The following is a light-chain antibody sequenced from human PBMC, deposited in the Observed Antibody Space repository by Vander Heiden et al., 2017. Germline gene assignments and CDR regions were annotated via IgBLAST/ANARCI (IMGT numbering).Light chain of an antibody. CDR2: GAS. J-gene: IGKJ2*01. CDR3: QQYNSWPLYT. CDR1: QSVSSN. Sequence: DIVITKSPATLSVSPGERATLSCRASQSVSSNLAWYQQKPGQAPRLLIYGASTRATGIPARFSGSGSGTEFTLTISSLQSEDFAVYYCQQYNSWPLYTFGQGTKLEIK. V-gene: IGKV3-15*01.